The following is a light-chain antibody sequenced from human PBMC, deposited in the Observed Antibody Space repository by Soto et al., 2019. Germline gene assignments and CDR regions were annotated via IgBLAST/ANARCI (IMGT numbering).Light chain of an antibody. J-gene: IGKJ5*01. CDR2: ASS. Sequence: DIVLTQSPGTLSLSPGERATLSCKTSQSRGSNFLAWYQHKPGQAPRLLIYASSNRATGIPDRFSGSASGTDFTSTLNRLEPEAFAVYYCQLYGIAPHFGQGTRLEIK. CDR1: QSRGSNF. V-gene: IGKV3-20*01. CDR3: QLYGIAPH.